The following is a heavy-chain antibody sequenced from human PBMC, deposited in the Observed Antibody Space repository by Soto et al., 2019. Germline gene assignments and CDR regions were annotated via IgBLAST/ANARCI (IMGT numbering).Heavy chain of an antibody. Sequence: ASVKVSWKAAGGTFSSYTISWVRQAPGQGLEWMGRIIPILGIANYAQKFQGRVTITADKSTSTAYMELSSLRSEDTAVYYCARGGFYDSSGARNYYYYGMNVWGQGTTVTVSS. CDR1: GGTFSSYT. CDR3: ARGGFYDSSGARNYYYYGMNV. J-gene: IGHJ6*02. CDR2: IIPILGIA. D-gene: IGHD3-22*01. V-gene: IGHV1-69*02.